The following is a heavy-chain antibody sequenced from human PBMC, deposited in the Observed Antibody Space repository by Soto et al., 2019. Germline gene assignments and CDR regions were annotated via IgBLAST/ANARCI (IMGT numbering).Heavy chain of an antibody. Sequence: SETLSLTCAVYGGSFSDYYWSWIRQPPGKGLEWIGEINHSGSTNYNPSLKSRVTISVDPSKSQFSLRLSSVTAADTAVYYCARTSRFAYWGQGTLVTVSS. D-gene: IGHD6-6*01. CDR2: INHSGST. V-gene: IGHV4-34*01. J-gene: IGHJ4*02. CDR1: GGSFSDYY. CDR3: ARTSRFAY.